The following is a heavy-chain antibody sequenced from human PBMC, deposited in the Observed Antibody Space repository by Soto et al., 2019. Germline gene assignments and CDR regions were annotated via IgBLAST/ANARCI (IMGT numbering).Heavy chain of an antibody. CDR2: SSAYNCNT. Sequence: QVQLVQSGAEVKKPGGSVKVACKASGYTFTTYGITWVRQAPGQGLEWMGWSSAYNCNTNYAQKLQGRVTMTTDTSTSTAYMELRSLRSDDTAVYYCARHQSSGWSFDAFDIWGQGTMVTVSS. CDR3: ARHQSSGWSFDAFDI. D-gene: IGHD6-19*01. J-gene: IGHJ3*02. CDR1: GYTFTTYG. V-gene: IGHV1-18*01.